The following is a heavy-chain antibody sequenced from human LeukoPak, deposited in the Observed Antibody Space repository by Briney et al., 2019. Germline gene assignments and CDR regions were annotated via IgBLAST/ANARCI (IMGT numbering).Heavy chain of an antibody. CDR1: GDSFISHT. CDR3: AREYDSRARFDS. CDR2: IGYSGSPI. V-gene: IGHV3-48*04. D-gene: IGHD4-11*01. Sequence: GGSLRLSCAGSGDSFISHTMIWVRQSPGKGLEWISYIGYSGSPIYYADSVKGRFGISRDDAKTSLYLHMNSLRAEDTAFYYCAREYDSRARFDSWGQGILVTVSS. J-gene: IGHJ4*02.